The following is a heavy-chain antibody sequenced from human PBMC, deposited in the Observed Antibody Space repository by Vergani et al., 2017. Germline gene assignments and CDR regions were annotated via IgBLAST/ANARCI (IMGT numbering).Heavy chain of an antibody. D-gene: IGHD2-21*02. J-gene: IGHJ4*02. Sequence: EVQLLESGGGLVQPGGSLRLSCAASGFTFSSYAMSWVRQAPGKGLEWVSSISGSGGSTSYADSVEGRFTISTDDSKNMLYLQMNSLRAEDAAVYYCAKTGLVVVTAEPYFFEYWGQGTLVTVSS. CDR3: AKTGLVVVTAEPYFFEY. V-gene: IGHV3-23*01. CDR1: GFTFSSYA. CDR2: ISGSGGST.